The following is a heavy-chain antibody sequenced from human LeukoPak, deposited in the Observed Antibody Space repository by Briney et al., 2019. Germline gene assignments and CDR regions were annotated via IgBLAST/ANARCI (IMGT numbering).Heavy chain of an antibody. CDR3: AREEVDDFWSGPISNWFDP. Sequence: SETLSLTCTVSGGSISSYYWSWIRQPAGKGLEWIGRIYTSGSTNYNPSLKSRVTISVDTSKNQFSLKLSSVTAADTAVYYCAREEVDDFWSGPISNWFDPWGQGTLVTVSS. CDR2: IYTSGST. D-gene: IGHD3-3*01. J-gene: IGHJ5*02. V-gene: IGHV4-4*07. CDR1: GGSISSYY.